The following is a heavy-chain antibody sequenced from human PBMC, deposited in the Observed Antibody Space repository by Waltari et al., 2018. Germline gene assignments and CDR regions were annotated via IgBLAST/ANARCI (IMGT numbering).Heavy chain of an antibody. V-gene: IGHV1-2*02. CDR3: ARTYQSASYSDY. J-gene: IGHJ4*02. CDR2: IRANSGGT. CDR1: GYAFTSYY. D-gene: IGHD3-16*01. Sequence: QVQLVQSGAEVRKPGASVKVSCKTSGYAFTSYYMHWVRQAPGQGLEWMGWIRANSGGTNYAQTYQGRITMTRDTSISTVYMELSRLISNDTAVYYCARTYQSASYSDYWGQGTPVTVSS.